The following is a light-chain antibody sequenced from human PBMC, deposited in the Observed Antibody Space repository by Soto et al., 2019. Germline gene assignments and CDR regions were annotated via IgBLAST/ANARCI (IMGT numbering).Light chain of an antibody. Sequence: EIVLTQSPCTLSLSPGERSTLSCIAVQSVSSSYLAWYQQKPGQAPRLLIYDASNRAAGIPARFSGSGSGTDFTLTISSLEPEDFAIYYCQQRQYWPPNTFGQGTRLEIK. CDR3: QQRQYWPPNT. CDR1: QSVSSSY. CDR2: DAS. V-gene: IGKV3D-20*02. J-gene: IGKJ5*01.